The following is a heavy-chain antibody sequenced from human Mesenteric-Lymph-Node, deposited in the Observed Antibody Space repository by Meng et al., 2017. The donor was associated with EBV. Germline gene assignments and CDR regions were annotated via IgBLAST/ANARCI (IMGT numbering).Heavy chain of an antibody. Sequence: GQYEQWGPGLLQPLGPLPLTCAVDGWSFTCHYWSWIRKPPGKGLEWIGEVDQSGVSNYNPSLKSRVTMSLDTSKNQFSLKLSSVTAADTAVYYCASRGDGIFSNYDWFDLWGQGTLVTVSS. V-gene: IGHV4-34*01. D-gene: IGHD3-22*01. CDR1: GWSFTCHY. CDR2: VDQSGVS. J-gene: IGHJ5*02. CDR3: ASRGDGIFSNYDWFDL.